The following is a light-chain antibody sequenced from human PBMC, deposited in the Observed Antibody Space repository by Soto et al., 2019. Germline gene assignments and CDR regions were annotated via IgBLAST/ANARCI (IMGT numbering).Light chain of an antibody. CDR2: GAS. Sequence: IVWTQSPGTLSLSPGERATLSSRASQSVSNNYLAWYQQKPGQAPRLLIYGASNRATGIPDTFSGSGSGTEFTLTISSLQSEDFAVYYCQQYHNWPAWTSGQGTKVDIK. CDR1: QSVSNN. J-gene: IGKJ1*01. CDR3: QQYHNWPAWT. V-gene: IGKV3D-15*01.